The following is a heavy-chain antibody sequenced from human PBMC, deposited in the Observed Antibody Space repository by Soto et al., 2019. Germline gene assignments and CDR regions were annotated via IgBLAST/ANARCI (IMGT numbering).Heavy chain of an antibody. V-gene: IGHV3-11*01. CDR1: GFTFSDYY. CDR2: ISSSGSTI. J-gene: IGHJ3*02. D-gene: IGHD3-3*01. CDR3: ARDPNYDFWSGPRTHDAFDI. Sequence: GGSLRLSCAASGFTFSDYYMSWIRQAPGKGLEWVSYISSSGSTIYYADSVKGRFTISRDNAKNSLYLQMNSLRAEDTAVYYCARDPNYDFWSGPRTHDAFDIWGQGTMVPVSS.